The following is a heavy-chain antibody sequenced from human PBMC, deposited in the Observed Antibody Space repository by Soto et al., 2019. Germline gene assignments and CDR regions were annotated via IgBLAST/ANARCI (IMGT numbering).Heavy chain of an antibody. Sequence: QVQLVESGGGVVQPGRSLRLSCAASGFTFSSYGMHWVRQAPGKGLEWVAVIWYDGSNKYYADSVKGRFTISRDNSKNTQYQQMNSLKGEDTAVYYCERNELGEQWQVRFNYYYYGTDVWGQGTTVTVSS. J-gene: IGHJ6*02. D-gene: IGHD6-19*01. CDR3: ERNELGEQWQVRFNYYYYGTDV. V-gene: IGHV3-33*01. CDR2: IWYDGSNK. CDR1: GFTFSSYG.